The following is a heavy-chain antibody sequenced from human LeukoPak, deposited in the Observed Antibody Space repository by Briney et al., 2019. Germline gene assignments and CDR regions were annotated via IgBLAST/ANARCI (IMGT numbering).Heavy chain of an antibody. J-gene: IGHJ6*02. CDR3: AITGLDV. V-gene: IGHV1-24*01. Sequence: ASVKASCKVSGYTRTELSMHWVRQAPPKGLEWMGGFDPEDGETIYAQKFQGKLTMTEDTSPDKDYMQLRSLRTAETAVYYCAITGLDVWGQGTTVTVSS. CDR2: FDPEDGET. CDR1: GYTRTELS.